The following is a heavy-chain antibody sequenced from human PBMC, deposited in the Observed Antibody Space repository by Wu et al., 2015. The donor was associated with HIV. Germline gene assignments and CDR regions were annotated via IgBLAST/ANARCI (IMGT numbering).Heavy chain of an antibody. D-gene: IGHD7-27*01. Sequence: QVQLVQSGAEVKKPGSSVKVSCKASGGTFSSYAISWVRQAPGQGLEWMGGIIPIFGTASYAQKFQGRVTITADESTSTAYMELSSLRSEDTAVYYCASPGWSWGTYYFDYWGQGTLVTVSS. CDR2: IIPIFGTA. CDR1: GGTFSSYA. V-gene: IGHV1-69*12. J-gene: IGHJ4*02. CDR3: ASPGWSWGTYYFDY.